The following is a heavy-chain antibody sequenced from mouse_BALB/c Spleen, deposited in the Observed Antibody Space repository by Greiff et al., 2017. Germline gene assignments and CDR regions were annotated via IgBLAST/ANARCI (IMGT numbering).Heavy chain of an antibody. D-gene: IGHD1-2*01. J-gene: IGHJ2*01. Sequence: EVKLQESGGDLVKPGGSLKLSCAASGFTFSSYGMSWVRQTPDKRLEWVATISSGGSYTYYPDSVKGRFTISRDNAKNTLYLQMSSLKSEDTAMYYCARQVTTAIAMDYWGQGTTLTVSS. CDR3: ARQVTTAIAMDY. CDR1: GFTFSSYG. V-gene: IGHV5-6*01. CDR2: ISSGGSYT.